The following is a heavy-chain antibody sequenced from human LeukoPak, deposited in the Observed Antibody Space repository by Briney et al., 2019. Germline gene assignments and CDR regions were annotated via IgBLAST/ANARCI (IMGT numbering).Heavy chain of an antibody. CDR2: IYHSGST. CDR1: GYSISSGYY. V-gene: IGHV4-38-2*02. D-gene: IGHD3-10*01. CDR3: ARVGPYYYGSGSGAFDI. Sequence: SETLSLTCTVSGYSISSGYYWGWIRQPPGKGLEWIGSIYHSGSTYYNPSLKSRVTISVDTSKNQFSLKLSSVTAADTAVYYCARVGPYYYGSGSGAFDIWGQGTMVTVSS. J-gene: IGHJ3*02.